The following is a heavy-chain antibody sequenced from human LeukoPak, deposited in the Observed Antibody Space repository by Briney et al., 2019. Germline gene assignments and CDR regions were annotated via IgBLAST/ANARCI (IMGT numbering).Heavy chain of an antibody. CDR1: GFTFSSYA. CDR3: AKGVVVVPAAGHYFDY. D-gene: IGHD2-2*01. CDR2: ISGNSGST. J-gene: IGHJ4*02. V-gene: IGHV3-23*01. Sequence: GGSLRLSCAASGFTFSSYAMSWVRQTPGKGLEWVSSISGNSGSTHYADSVKGWFTISRDNSKNTLYLQMNSLRAEDTAVHYCAKGVVVVPAAGHYFDYWGQGTLVTVSS.